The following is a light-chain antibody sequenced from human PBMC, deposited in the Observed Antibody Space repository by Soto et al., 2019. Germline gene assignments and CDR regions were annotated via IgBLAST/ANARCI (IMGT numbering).Light chain of an antibody. Sequence: QSVLTQPPSASGTPGQRVTISCSGSSSNIGSNTVNWYQQHPGKAPKLMIYDVTSRPSGVSYRFSGSKSGNTASLTISGLQAEDEADYYCSSYTTSSSYVFGTGTKVTVL. V-gene: IGLV2-14*01. CDR2: DVT. CDR3: SSYTTSSSYV. CDR1: SSNIGSNT. J-gene: IGLJ1*01.